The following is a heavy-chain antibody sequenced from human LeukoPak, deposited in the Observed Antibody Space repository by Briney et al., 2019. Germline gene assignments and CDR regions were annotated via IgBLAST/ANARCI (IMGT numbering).Heavy chain of an antibody. V-gene: IGHV4-30-4*01. J-gene: IGHJ4*02. Sequence: PSQTLSLTCTVSGGSISSGDYYWSWIRQPPGKGLEWIGYIYYSGSTYYNPSLKSRVTMSVDTSKNQFSLKLSSVTAADTAVYYCARDGYDSSGSHEPELLDYWGQGTLVTVSS. CDR2: IYYSGST. D-gene: IGHD3-22*01. CDR1: GGSISSGDYY. CDR3: ARDGYDSSGSHEPELLDY.